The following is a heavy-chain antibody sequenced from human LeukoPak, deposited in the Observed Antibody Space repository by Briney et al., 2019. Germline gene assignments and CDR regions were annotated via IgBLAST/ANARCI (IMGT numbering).Heavy chain of an antibody. CDR1: GGAIISYY. V-gene: IGHV4-4*07. CDR3: ARLKFYDSTGYSPGYYMDV. CDR2: IYSTGNT. Sequence: PSETQSLTCSVSGGAIISYYWSWIRQPAGKGPEWIGRIYSTGNTDYNPSLKTRVTMSTDLSKKQFSLRLRSVTAADTAVYYCARLKFYDSTGYSPGYYMDVWGKGTAVPVSS. D-gene: IGHD3-22*01. J-gene: IGHJ6*03.